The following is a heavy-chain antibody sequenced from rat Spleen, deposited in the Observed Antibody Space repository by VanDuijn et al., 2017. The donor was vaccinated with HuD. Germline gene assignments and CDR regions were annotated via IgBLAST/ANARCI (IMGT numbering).Heavy chain of an antibody. J-gene: IGHJ2*01. CDR3: TRRVGTTHSFDY. CDR2: VTKDGGSL. Sequence: EVQLVESGGGLVQPGRSLKLSCVASGFTFNNYWMTWIRQAPGKGLDWVASVTKDGGSLFYRDSVKGRFTVSRDNGQNTLYLQMDSLRSEDTATYYCTRRVGTTHSFDYWGQGVMVTVSS. V-gene: IGHV5-31*01. CDR1: GFTFNNYW. D-gene: IGHD1-5*01.